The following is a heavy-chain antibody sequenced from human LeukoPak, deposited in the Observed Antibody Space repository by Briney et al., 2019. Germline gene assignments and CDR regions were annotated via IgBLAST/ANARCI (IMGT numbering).Heavy chain of an antibody. CDR1: GYSFTSYW. D-gene: IGHD3-22*01. Sequence: GESLKISCKGSGYSFTSYWIGWVRQMPGKGLEWMGIIYPGDSVTRYSPSFQGQVTISLDKSISTAYLQWSSLKASDTAMYYCARHRESFYDSSPHSWGQGALVTVSS. CDR2: IYPGDSVT. V-gene: IGHV5-51*01. CDR3: ARHRESFYDSSPHS. J-gene: IGHJ5*02.